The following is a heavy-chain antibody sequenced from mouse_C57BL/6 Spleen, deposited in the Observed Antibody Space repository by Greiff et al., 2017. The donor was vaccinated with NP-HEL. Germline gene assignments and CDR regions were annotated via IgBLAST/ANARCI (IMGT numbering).Heavy chain of an antibody. Sequence: EVMLVESGGGLVKPGGSLKLSCAASGFTFSSYAMSWVRQTPEKRLEWVATISDGGSYTYYPDNVKGRFTISRDNAKNNLYLQMSHLKSEDTAMYYCARDGDDYWFAYWGQGTLVTVSA. J-gene: IGHJ3*01. V-gene: IGHV5-4*01. CDR3: ARDGDDYWFAY. D-gene: IGHD2-4*01. CDR2: ISDGGSYT. CDR1: GFTFSSYA.